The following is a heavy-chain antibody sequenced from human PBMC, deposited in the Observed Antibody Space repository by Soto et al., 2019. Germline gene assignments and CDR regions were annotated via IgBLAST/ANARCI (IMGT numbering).Heavy chain of an antibody. D-gene: IGHD2-15*01. CDR2: INHSGST. V-gene: IGHV4-34*01. J-gene: IGHJ5*02. Sequence: PSETLSLTCAVYGGSFSCYYWSWIRQPPGKGLEWIGEINHSGSTNYNPSLKSRVTISVDTSKNQFSLKLSSVTAADTAVYYCARGXQRYCSGGSCYSNWFDPWGQGTLVTVSS. CDR1: GGSFSCYY. CDR3: ARGXQRYCSGGSCYSNWFDP.